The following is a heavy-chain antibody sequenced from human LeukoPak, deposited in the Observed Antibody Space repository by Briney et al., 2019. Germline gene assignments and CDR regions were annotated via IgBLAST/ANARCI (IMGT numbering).Heavy chain of an antibody. CDR3: ARDYCSSASCLFDY. CDR1: GYTFTGYH. V-gene: IGHV1-2*06. J-gene: IGHJ4*02. CDR2: INPNSGDT. Sequence: ASVKVSCRASGYTFTGYHIHWVRQAPGQGLEWMGRINPNSGDTNYAQNFQGRVTMTRDTSINTAYMELSRLRSNDTAVYYCARDYCSSASCLFDYWGQGTLVTVSS. D-gene: IGHD2-2*01.